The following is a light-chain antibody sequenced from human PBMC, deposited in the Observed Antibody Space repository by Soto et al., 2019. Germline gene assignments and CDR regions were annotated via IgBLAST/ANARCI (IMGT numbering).Light chain of an antibody. Sequence: DVQMAQSPSCRSSAGGYRVTITCGASQISTNYLNWYQQQPGKAPKLLIFAASSLHSGVPSRFSGSGSGTDSTLTIRSLQPEDFATYFCQQRYTTPLTFGGGTKVDIK. V-gene: IGKV1-39*01. CDR3: QQRYTTPLT. CDR2: AAS. CDR1: QISTNY. J-gene: IGKJ4*01.